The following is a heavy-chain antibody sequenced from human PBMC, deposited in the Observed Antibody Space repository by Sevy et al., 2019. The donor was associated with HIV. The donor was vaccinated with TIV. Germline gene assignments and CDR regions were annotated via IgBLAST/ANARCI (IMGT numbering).Heavy chain of an antibody. V-gene: IGHV3-30*18. J-gene: IGHJ6*02. CDR1: GFTFSSYA. Sequence: GGSLNPSWPASGFTFSSYAMHWVRQAPGKGLEWVAVIPYDGRNKYYADSVKGRFTISRDNSKNTLYLQMNSLRAEDTAVYYCAKDLAPYYYYYYGMDVWGQGTTVTVSS. D-gene: IGHD3-16*01. CDR3: AKDLAPYYYYYYGMDV. CDR2: IPYDGRNK.